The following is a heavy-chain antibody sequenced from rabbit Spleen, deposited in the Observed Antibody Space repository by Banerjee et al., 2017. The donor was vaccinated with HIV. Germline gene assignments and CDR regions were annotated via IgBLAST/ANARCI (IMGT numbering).Heavy chain of an antibody. D-gene: IGHD8-1*01. J-gene: IGHJ6*01. Sequence: QSLEESGGDLVKPGASLTLTCTASGVSFSSNYYMCWVRQAPGKGLVWIACIDTGSSGFTYFASWAKGRFTCSKTSSTTVTLQMTSLTAADTATYFCARDTGSSFSSYGMDLWGPGTLVTVS. CDR3: ARDTGSSFSSYGMDL. CDR1: GVSFSSNYY. V-gene: IGHV1S40*01. CDR2: IDTGSSGFT.